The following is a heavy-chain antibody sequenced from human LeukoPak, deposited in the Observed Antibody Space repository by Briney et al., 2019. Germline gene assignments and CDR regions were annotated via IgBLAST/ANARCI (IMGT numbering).Heavy chain of an antibody. Sequence: GGSLRLSCAASGFTFSSYTMNWVRQAPGKGLEWVSSISSSNSYIYYADSVKGRFTISRDNSKNTLYLQMNSLRGEDTAVYYCARGGSYLSAFDIWGQGTMVTVSS. CDR1: GFTFSSYT. CDR3: ARGGSYLSAFDI. V-gene: IGHV3-21*04. CDR2: ISSSNSYI. J-gene: IGHJ3*02. D-gene: IGHD1-26*01.